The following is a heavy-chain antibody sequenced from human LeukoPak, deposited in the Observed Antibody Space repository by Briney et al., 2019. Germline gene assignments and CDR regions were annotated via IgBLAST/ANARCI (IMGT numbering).Heavy chain of an antibody. D-gene: IGHD3-22*01. J-gene: IGHJ4*02. CDR1: GGSVSRYY. Sequence: PSETLSLTCTVSGGSVSRYYWSWIRQPPGKGLEWIGEINHGGSTNYNPSLKSRVTISVDTSKNQFSLKLSSVTAADTAVSYCARRGPAAYYYDSSGYFYFDHWGQGTLVTVSS. V-gene: IGHV4-34*01. CDR2: INHGGST. CDR3: ARRGPAAYYYDSSGYFYFDH.